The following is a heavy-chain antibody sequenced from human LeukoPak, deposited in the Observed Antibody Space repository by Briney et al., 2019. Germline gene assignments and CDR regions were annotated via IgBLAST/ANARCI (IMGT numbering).Heavy chain of an antibody. Sequence: GASVKVSCKASGYTFTGYYMHWVRQAPGQGLEWMGWISPNSGGTNYAQKFQGRVTMTRDTSISTAYMELSRLRSDDTAVYYCARVFGRNAYSSSSFDYWGQGTLVTVSS. CDR1: GYTFTGYY. V-gene: IGHV1-2*02. D-gene: IGHD6-6*01. CDR3: ARVFGRNAYSSSSFDY. J-gene: IGHJ4*02. CDR2: ISPNSGGT.